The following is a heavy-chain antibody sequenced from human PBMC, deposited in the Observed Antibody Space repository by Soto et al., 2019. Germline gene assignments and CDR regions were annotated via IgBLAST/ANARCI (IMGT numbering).Heavy chain of an antibody. CDR2: ISYDGSNK. V-gene: IGHV3-30-3*01. CDR3: ARRGYSYGKQGLYYYYGMDV. CDR1: GFTFSSYA. J-gene: IGHJ6*02. Sequence: SLRLSCAASGFTFSSYAMHWVRQAPGKGLEWVAVISYDGSNKYYADSVKGRFTISRDNSKNTLYLQMNSLRAEDTAVYYCARRGYSYGKQGLYYYYGMDVWGQGTTVTVSS. D-gene: IGHD5-18*01.